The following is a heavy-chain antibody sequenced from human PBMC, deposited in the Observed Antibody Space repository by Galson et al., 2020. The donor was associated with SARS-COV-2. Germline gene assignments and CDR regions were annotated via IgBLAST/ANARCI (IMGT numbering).Heavy chain of an antibody. Sequence: GESLKISCAASGFTFSSYAMHWVRQAPGKGLEWVAVISYDGSNKYYADSVKGRFTISRDNSKNTLYLQMNSLRAEDTAVYYCARPYSGSYPGYFDYWGQGTLVTVSS. CDR1: GFTFSSYA. CDR3: ARPYSGSYPGYFDY. V-gene: IGHV3-30-3*01. J-gene: IGHJ4*02. D-gene: IGHD1-26*01. CDR2: ISYDGSNK.